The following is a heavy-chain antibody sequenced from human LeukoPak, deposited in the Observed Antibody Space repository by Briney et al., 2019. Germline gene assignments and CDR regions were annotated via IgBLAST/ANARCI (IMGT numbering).Heavy chain of an antibody. Sequence: GGSLRLSCAASGFTFSSYEMNWVRQAPGKGLEWVAVISYDGSNKYYADSVKGRFTISRDNSKNTLYLQMNSLRAEDTAVYYCAKDLLSAVAGIFDYWGQGTLVTVSS. J-gene: IGHJ4*02. CDR2: ISYDGSNK. D-gene: IGHD6-19*01. CDR3: AKDLLSAVAGIFDY. V-gene: IGHV3-30*18. CDR1: GFTFSSYE.